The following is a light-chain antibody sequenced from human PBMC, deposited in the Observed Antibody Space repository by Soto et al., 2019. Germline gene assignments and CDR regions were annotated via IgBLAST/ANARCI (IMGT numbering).Light chain of an antibody. V-gene: IGKV3-15*01. CDR2: AAS. CDR1: QSVSGN. CDR3: QQYNNWSYT. J-gene: IGKJ3*01. Sequence: EVVMTQSPATLSVSPGERATLSCGASQSVSGNLAWYQQKPGQAPRLLIYAASTRATGIPVRFSGSGSGTEFTLTISSLQSEDFAVYYCQQYNNWSYTFGPGTKVDIK.